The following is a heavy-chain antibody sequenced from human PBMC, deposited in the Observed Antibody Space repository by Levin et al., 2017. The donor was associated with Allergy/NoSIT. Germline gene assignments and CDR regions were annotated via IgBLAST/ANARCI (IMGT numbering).Heavy chain of an antibody. J-gene: IGHJ4*02. CDR1: GFTFSNYA. V-gene: IGHV3-21*01. CDR3: ARTPGGVVAGQL. CDR2: ISTSSNYI. D-gene: IGHD6-19*01. Sequence: GSLRLSCAASGFTFSNYAMNWVRQAPGKGLEWVSSISTSSNYIYYADSVKGRFTISRDNAKNSLYLQMNSLRAEDTAVYYCARTPGGVVAGQLWGPGTLVTVSS.